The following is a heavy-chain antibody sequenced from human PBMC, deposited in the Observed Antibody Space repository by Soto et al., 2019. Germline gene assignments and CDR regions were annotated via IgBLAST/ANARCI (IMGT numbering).Heavy chain of an antibody. D-gene: IGHD3-3*01. CDR3: AREFLEWLSDDAFDI. CDR2: IKQDGSEK. Sequence: GGSLRLSCAASGFTFSSYWMSWVRQAPGKGLEWVANIKQDGSEKYYVDSVKGRFTIPRDNAKNSLYLQMNSLRAEDTAVYYCAREFLEWLSDDAFDIWGQGTMVTVSS. J-gene: IGHJ3*02. V-gene: IGHV3-7*03. CDR1: GFTFSSYW.